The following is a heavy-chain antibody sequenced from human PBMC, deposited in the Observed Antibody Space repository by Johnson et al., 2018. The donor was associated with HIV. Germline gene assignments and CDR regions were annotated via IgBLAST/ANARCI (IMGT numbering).Heavy chain of an antibody. CDR3: ARDGVYSSPWDAFDI. Sequence: MQLVESGGGLVQPGGSLRLSCAASGFTVSSNYMSWVRQAPGKGLEWVSVIYSGGSTYYADSVKGRFTISRDNSKNSLYLQMDNLRVEDTAMYYCARDGVYSSPWDAFDIWGQGTMVTVSS. CDR1: GFTVSSNY. D-gene: IGHD6-19*01. J-gene: IGHJ3*02. V-gene: IGHV3-66*01. CDR2: IYSGGST.